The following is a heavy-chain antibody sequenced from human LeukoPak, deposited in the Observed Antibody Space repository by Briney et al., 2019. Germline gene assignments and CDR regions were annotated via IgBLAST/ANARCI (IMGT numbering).Heavy chain of an antibody. CDR3: ARAPRWQWLPFDI. CDR1: GFTFSSYS. Sequence: PGGSLRLSCAASGFTFSSYSMNWVRQAPGKGLEWVSYISSSSSTIYYAGSVKGRFTISRDNAKNSLYLQMNSLRAEDTAVYYCARAPRWQWLPFDIWGQGTMVTVSS. J-gene: IGHJ3*02. V-gene: IGHV3-48*01. CDR2: ISSSSSTI. D-gene: IGHD6-19*01.